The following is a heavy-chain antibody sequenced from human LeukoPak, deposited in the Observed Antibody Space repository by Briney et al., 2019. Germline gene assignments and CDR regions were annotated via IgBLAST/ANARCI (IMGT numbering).Heavy chain of an antibody. Sequence: GGSLRLSCAASGFTFSSYGMHWVRQAPGKGLECAAFIRYDGSNKYYADSVKGRFTISRDNSRNTLYLQMNSLRAEDTAVYYCAKDSRTYGDPFSFDYWGQGTLVTVSS. CDR3: AKDSRTYGDPFSFDY. J-gene: IGHJ4*02. D-gene: IGHD4-17*01. CDR1: GFTFSSYG. CDR2: IRYDGSNK. V-gene: IGHV3-30*02.